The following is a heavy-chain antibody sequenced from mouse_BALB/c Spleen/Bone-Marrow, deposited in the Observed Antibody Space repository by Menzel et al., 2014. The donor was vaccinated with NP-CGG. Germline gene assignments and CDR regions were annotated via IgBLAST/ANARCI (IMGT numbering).Heavy chain of an antibody. D-gene: IGHD2-14*01. CDR2: IYPGDGST. Sequence: QVQLQQSGPELVKPGASVMMSCKASGYTFTSYFIHWVKQRPGQGLGWIGWIYPGDGSTKYNEKFKVKTTLTADKSSSTAYMFLSSLTSEDSAIYFCAYYRYDEYFDVWGAGTTVTVSS. CDR3: AYYRYDEYFDV. V-gene: IGHV1S56*01. CDR1: GYTFTSYF. J-gene: IGHJ1*01.